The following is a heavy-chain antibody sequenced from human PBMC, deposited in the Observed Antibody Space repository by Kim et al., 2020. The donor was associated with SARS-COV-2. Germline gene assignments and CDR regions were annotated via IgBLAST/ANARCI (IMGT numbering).Heavy chain of an antibody. D-gene: IGHD3-3*01. CDR2: ISYDGSNK. CDR3: ARDPNYDFWSGYYQKNYYYYGMDV. Sequence: GGSLRLSCAASGFTFSSYAMHWVRQAPGKGLEWVAVISYDGSNKYYADSVKGRFTISRDNSKNTLYLQMNILRAEDTAVYYCARDPNYDFWSGYYQKNYYYYGMDVWGQGTTVTVSS. J-gene: IGHJ6*02. CDR1: GFTFSSYA. V-gene: IGHV3-30*04.